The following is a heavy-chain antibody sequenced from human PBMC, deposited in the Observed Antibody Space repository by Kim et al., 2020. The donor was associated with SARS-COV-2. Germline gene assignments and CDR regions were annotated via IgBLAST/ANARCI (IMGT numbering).Heavy chain of an antibody. CDR1: GFTFSSYA. J-gene: IGHJ3*02. CDR3: AKDGGYSSGWKDAFDI. CDR2: ISGSGGST. Sequence: GGSLRLSCAASGFTFSSYAMSWVRQAPGKGLEWVSAISGSGGSTYYADSVKGRFTISRDNSKNTLYLQMNSLRAEDTAVYYCAKDGGYSSGWKDAFDIWGQGTMVTVSS. V-gene: IGHV3-23*01. D-gene: IGHD6-19*01.